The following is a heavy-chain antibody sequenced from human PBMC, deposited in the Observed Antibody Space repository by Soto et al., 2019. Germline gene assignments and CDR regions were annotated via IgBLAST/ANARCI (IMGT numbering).Heavy chain of an antibody. CDR3: ARALGLLDPFDL. CDR1: GFTFSRYA. D-gene: IGHD7-27*01. V-gene: IGHV3-23*01. J-gene: IGHJ3*01. CDR2: VGGAGDYT. Sequence: GGSLRLSCAASGFTFSRYAMGWVRQAPGQGLEWVSSVGGAGDYTDHADSVKGRSTISRDNSRNTLSLHVNGLRVDDTAVYYCARALGLLDPFDLWGQGTMVTVSS.